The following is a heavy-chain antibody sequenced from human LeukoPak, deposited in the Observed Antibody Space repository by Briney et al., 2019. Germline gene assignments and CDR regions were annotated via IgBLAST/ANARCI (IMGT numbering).Heavy chain of an antibody. D-gene: IGHD3-10*01. J-gene: IGHJ5*02. CDR2: VNRDGSET. Sequence: PGGSLRLSCAASGFALSSHWMTWVRQVPGRGPEWVANVNRDGSETYYLDSVKGRFTISRDDAKNTVDLQMNSLRGEDTAVYYCVRGRGSYGWFDPWGQGTLVTVSS. CDR3: VRGRGSYGWFDP. CDR1: GFALSSHW. V-gene: IGHV3-7*01.